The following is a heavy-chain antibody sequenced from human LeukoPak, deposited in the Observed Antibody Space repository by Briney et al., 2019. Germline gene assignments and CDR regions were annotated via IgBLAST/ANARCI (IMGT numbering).Heavy chain of an antibody. D-gene: IGHD3-22*01. CDR3: ARVFYDSSGYYDY. Sequence: SETLSLTCAVYGGSFSGYYWSWIRQPPGKGLEWIGEINHSGSTNYNPSLKSRVAISVDTSKNQFSLKLSSVTAADTAVYYCARVFYDSSGYYDYWGQGTLVTVSS. V-gene: IGHV4-34*01. CDR2: INHSGST. CDR1: GGSFSGYY. J-gene: IGHJ4*02.